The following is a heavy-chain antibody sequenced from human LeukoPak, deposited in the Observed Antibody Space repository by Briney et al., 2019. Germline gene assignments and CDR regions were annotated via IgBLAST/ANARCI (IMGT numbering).Heavy chain of an antibody. CDR1: GGSISTYY. V-gene: IGHV4-59*01. CDR2: IYYSGST. D-gene: IGHD2-15*01. Sequence: PSEALSLTCTVSGGSISTYYWSWVRQPPGKGLEWIGYIYYSGSTNYNPSLKSRVTISVDTSKNQFSLKLSSVTAADTAVYYCARGGFKFDYFDSWGQGTLVTVSS. CDR3: ARGGFKFDYFDS. J-gene: IGHJ4*02.